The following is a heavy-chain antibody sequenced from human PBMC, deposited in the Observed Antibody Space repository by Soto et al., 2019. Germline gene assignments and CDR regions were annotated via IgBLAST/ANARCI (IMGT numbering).Heavy chain of an antibody. V-gene: IGHV3-7*02. J-gene: IGHJ4*02. CDR3: AAGSGWLIDY. Sequence: EVQLVESGGGLVQPGGSLRLSCAASGFTFSTYWMNWVRQAPGRGLEWVANIRKDGSEINYVDSVKGRFTISRDNAKKSLSLQMNRLTAEDTAVHYCAAGSGWLIDYWGQGTLVTVSS. D-gene: IGHD6-19*01. CDR2: IRKDGSEI. CDR1: GFTFSTYW.